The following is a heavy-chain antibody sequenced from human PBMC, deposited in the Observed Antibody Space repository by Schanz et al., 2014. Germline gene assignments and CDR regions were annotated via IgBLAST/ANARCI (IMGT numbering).Heavy chain of an antibody. J-gene: IGHJ4*02. Sequence: VQLLESGGGLVQPGGSLRLSCAASGFTFSRYGMHWVRQAPGKGLEWVAIIWYDGSNKYYADSVKGRFTISRDNSKNTLFLQMSSLRAEDTAVYYCARDGDFDYWGQGTLVTVSS. CDR1: GFTFSRYG. CDR3: ARDGDFDY. V-gene: IGHV3-33*08. CDR2: IWYDGSNK.